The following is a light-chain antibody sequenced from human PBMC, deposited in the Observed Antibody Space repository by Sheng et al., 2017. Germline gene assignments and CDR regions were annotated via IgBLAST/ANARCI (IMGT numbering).Light chain of an antibody. V-gene: IGKV1-33*01. J-gene: IGKJ2*03. CDR1: QTIQIN. CDR3: HQCDNLPYS. CDR2: DIS. Sequence: DVQVTQSPSSLSASVGDRVTITCQASQTIQINLNWYQQKPGKAPKLLISDISNLQTGVPSRFSGGGSGTDFTLTISSLQPEDTATYYCHQCDNLPYSFGQETKVEI.